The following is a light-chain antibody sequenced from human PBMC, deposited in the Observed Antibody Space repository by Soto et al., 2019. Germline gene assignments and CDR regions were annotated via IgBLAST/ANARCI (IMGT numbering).Light chain of an antibody. V-gene: IGKV3-15*01. J-gene: IGKJ1*01. Sequence: IVLTQSPGTLSLSPGERTTLSCRASQSISRYLAWYQQKPGQAPRLLIYGASIRAIGVPDRFSGSGSGTDFTFTISSLQPDDFATYYCQHYNSYSEAFGQGTKVDIK. CDR2: GAS. CDR3: QHYNSYSEA. CDR1: QSISRY.